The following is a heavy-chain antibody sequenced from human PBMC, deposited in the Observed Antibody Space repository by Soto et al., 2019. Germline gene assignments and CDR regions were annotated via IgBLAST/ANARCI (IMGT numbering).Heavy chain of an antibody. D-gene: IGHD6-6*01. J-gene: IGHJ6*02. CDR2: IYYSGST. CDR3: ARGNGIAARLGGVYYYYGMDV. Sequence: QVQLQEWGPGLVKPSQTLSLTCTVSGGSISSDGYYWSWIRQHPGKGLEWIGYIYYSGSTYYNPSLKRRVTISVDTSKNQFSLKLSSVTAADTAVYYCARGNGIAARLGGVYYYYGMDVWGQGTTVTVSS. V-gene: IGHV4-31*03. CDR1: GGSISSDGYY.